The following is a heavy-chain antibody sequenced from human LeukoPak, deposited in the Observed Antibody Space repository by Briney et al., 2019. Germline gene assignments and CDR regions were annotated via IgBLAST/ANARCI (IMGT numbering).Heavy chain of an antibody. CDR1: GNTLHTPA. D-gene: IGHD6-19*01. V-gene: IGHV1-18*01. CDR3: TTGEAGFSRYEY. Sequence: GASVKVSCKISGNTLHTPAITWVRQAPGEGLEWMGWSSLANGNTNYAQKLQGRVTMTIDISTSTAYVGLRSLRSDDTAIYYCTTGEAGFSRYEYWGQGTVVTVSS. J-gene: IGHJ4*02. CDR2: SSLANGNT.